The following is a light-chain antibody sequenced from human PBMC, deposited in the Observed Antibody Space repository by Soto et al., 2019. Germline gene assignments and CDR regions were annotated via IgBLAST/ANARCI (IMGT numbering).Light chain of an antibody. J-gene: IGKJ2*01. CDR3: QQYADLPYT. CDR2: GAS. CDR1: QTLTTRF. Sequence: EIVLTQSPGTLSLSPGERATLSCMASQTLTTRFVAWYQQKPGQAPRLLIYGASSRATGIPDRFSGSGSGTEYTLTISRLEPEDFAVYSCQQYADLPYTFGQGTTLEIK. V-gene: IGKV3-20*01.